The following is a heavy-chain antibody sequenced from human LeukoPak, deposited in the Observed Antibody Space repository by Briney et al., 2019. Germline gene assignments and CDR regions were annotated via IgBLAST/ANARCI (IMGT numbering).Heavy chain of an antibody. Sequence: GASVKVSCKASGYTFSGYYMHWVRQAPGQGPEWMGWINPNSGGTNYAQKFQGRVTVTRDTSINTAYMELSRLRSDDTAVYYCANLLIQLTASRAYCPFNYWGQGTLVTVSS. J-gene: IGHJ4*02. CDR3: ANLLIQLTASRAYCPFNY. CDR1: GYTFSGYY. D-gene: IGHD1-20*01. CDR2: INPNSGGT. V-gene: IGHV1-2*02.